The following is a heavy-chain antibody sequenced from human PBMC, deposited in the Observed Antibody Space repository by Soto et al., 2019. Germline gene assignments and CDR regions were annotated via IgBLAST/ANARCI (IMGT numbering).Heavy chain of an antibody. D-gene: IGHD6-13*01. CDR2: ISGGGNT. J-gene: IGHJ1*01. CDR3: AKAYSSSWNYFQH. Sequence: PGGSLRLSCAASQLTFWTFAMGWVRQAPGKGLEWVSGISGGGNTYYADSVKGRFTISRDNSKNTLYLQMNSLRAEDTAVYYCAKAYSSSWNYFQHWGQGTLVTVSS. CDR1: QLTFWTFA. V-gene: IGHV3-23*01.